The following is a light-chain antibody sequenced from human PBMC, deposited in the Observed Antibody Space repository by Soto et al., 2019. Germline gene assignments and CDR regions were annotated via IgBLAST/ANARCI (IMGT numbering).Light chain of an antibody. V-gene: IGKV3-20*01. Sequence: ETVLTQSPGTLSLSPGERATLSCRASQTIRSNYLAWYRQTPGQAPRLLIYGASNRATGIADRFSGSGSGTDFTLIICRLEPEDFALYYCQQYAGSPWTFGQGTKVEIK. CDR2: GAS. CDR1: QTIRSNY. CDR3: QQYAGSPWT. J-gene: IGKJ1*01.